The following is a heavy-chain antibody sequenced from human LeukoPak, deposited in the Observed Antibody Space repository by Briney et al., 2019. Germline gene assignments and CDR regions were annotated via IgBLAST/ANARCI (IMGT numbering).Heavy chain of an antibody. Sequence: SETLSLTCTVSGGSISSSSYYWGWIRQPPGKGLEWIGSIYYSGSTYHNPSLKSRVTISVDTSKNQFSLKLSSVTAADTAVYYCARHYQQWLVWVDYWGQGTLVTVSS. J-gene: IGHJ4*02. D-gene: IGHD6-19*01. CDR2: IYYSGST. CDR1: GGSISSSSYY. CDR3: ARHYQQWLVWVDY. V-gene: IGHV4-39*01.